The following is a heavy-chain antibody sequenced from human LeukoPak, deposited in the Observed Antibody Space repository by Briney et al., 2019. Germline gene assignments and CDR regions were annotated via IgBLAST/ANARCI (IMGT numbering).Heavy chain of an antibody. D-gene: IGHD2-2*01. J-gene: IGHJ5*02. V-gene: IGHV3-23*01. Sequence: GGSLRLSCAASGFTFSSYVMNWVREAPGKGVEWVSVISGGVSSTYYAVSVKGPFTISRDNSKNTLFLQMNSLRAEDTAVYYCAKGGYCSSTSCYVGWFDPWGQGTLVTVSS. CDR3: AKGGYCSSTSCYVGWFDP. CDR1: GFTFSSYV. CDR2: ISGGVSST.